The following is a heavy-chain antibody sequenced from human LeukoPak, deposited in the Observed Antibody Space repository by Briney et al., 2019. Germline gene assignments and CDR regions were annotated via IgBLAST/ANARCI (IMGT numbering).Heavy chain of an antibody. Sequence: ASVKVSCKASGYTFTGYYMHWVRQAPGQGLEWMGWINPNSGGTNYAQKFQGWVTMTRDTSISTAYMELSRLRSDDTAVYYCARAGRIAAAGTKNNWFDPWGRGTLVTVSS. D-gene: IGHD6-13*01. CDR3: ARAGRIAAAGTKNNWFDP. J-gene: IGHJ5*02. CDR2: INPNSGGT. V-gene: IGHV1-2*04. CDR1: GYTFTGYY.